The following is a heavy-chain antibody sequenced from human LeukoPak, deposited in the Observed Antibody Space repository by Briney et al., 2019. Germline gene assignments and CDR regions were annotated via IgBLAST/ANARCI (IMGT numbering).Heavy chain of an antibody. CDR3: ARADSDYGDYGY. D-gene: IGHD5-12*01. CDR2: SNPNSGGT. V-gene: IGHV1-2*06. Sequence: ASVKVSCKASGYTFTGYYMHWVRQAPGQGLEWMGRSNPNSGGTNYAQKFQGRVTMTRDTSISTAYMELSRLRSDDTAVYYCARADSDYGDYGYWGQGTLVPVPS. CDR1: GYTFTGYY. J-gene: IGHJ4*02.